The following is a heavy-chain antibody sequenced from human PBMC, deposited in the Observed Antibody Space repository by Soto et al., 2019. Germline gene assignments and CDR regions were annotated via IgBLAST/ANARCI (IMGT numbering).Heavy chain of an antibody. CDR2: ISGSGGST. CDR1: GFTFSSYA. CDR3: AKATEYSSSSQGYYYYGMDV. V-gene: IGHV3-23*01. Sequence: GGSLRLSCAASGFTFSSYAMSWVRQAPGKGLAWVSAISGSGGSTYYADSVKGRFTISRDNSKNTLYLQMNSLRAEDTAVYYCAKATEYSSSSQGYYYYGMDVWGQGTTVTVSS. J-gene: IGHJ6*02. D-gene: IGHD6-6*01.